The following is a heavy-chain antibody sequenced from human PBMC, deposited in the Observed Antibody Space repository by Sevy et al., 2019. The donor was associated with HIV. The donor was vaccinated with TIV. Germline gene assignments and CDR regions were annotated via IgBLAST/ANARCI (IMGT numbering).Heavy chain of an antibody. CDR3: TRQDTTGYSPFDY. V-gene: IGHV3-73*01. CDR1: GFTFTGAW. D-gene: IGHD3-9*01. CDR2: IRSKANSYAT. J-gene: IGHJ4*02. Sequence: GGSLRLSCAASGFTFTGAWLNWVRQAPGKGLEWVGRIRSKANSYATAYAASVKGRFTISRDDSKNTAYLQMNSLKTEDTAVYYCTRQDTTGYSPFDYWGQGTLVTVSS.